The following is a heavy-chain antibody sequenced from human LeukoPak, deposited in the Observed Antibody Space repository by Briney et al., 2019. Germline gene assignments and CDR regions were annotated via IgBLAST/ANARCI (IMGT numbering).Heavy chain of an antibody. V-gene: IGHV3-33*01. CDR3: ARGMITFGSPVFYYGMDV. CDR2: IWYDGSHK. CDR1: GFTFSIYG. D-gene: IGHD3-16*01. J-gene: IGHJ6*01. Sequence: PGRSLRLSCAASGFTFSIYGMHWVRQAPGKGLEWVAVIWYDGSHKYYTDSVKGRFTISRDNSTNTTYLQMTSVRAEDTAVYYCARGMITFGSPVFYYGMDVWGQGTRVTVSS.